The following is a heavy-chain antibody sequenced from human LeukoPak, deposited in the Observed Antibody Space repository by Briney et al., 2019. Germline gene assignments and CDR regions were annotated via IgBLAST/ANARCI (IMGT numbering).Heavy chain of an antibody. D-gene: IGHD5-18*01. J-gene: IGHJ4*02. CDR2: MNPNSGNT. Sequence: ASVKVSCKASGYTSTSYDINWVRQATGQGLEWIGWMNPNSGNTGYAEKFQGRVTMTRNISIRTAYMELSTLRSDDTAVYYCARGRGYSYGYADYWGQGTLVTVSS. V-gene: IGHV1-8*01. CDR1: GYTSTSYD. CDR3: ARGRGYSYGYADY.